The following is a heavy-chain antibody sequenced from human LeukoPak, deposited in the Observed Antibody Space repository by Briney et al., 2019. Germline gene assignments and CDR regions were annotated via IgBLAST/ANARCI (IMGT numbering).Heavy chain of an antibody. CDR1: GFTFSSYA. J-gene: IGHJ5*02. D-gene: IGHD6-13*01. Sequence: GGSLRLSCAASGFTFSSYAMSWVRQAPGKGLEWVSGISGSGGRTYYADSVKGRFTISRDNSKNTLYLQMNSLRAKDTAVYYYAKPRYSSSWYWFDPWGQGTLVTVSS. V-gene: IGHV3-23*01. CDR2: ISGSGGRT. CDR3: AKPRYSSSWYWFDP.